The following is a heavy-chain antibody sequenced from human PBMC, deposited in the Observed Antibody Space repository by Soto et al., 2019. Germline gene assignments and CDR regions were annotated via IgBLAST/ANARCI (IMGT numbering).Heavy chain of an antibody. CDR1: DGTGISHY. CDR3: ARVVLWVYRNSLTCFDP. CDR2: IYSGGST. Sequence: PCGFHRLWYASADGTGISHYRSWIRPAPRKGLEWVSVIYSGGSTYYADSVKGRFTISRDNSKNTLYLQMNSLRAEDTAVYYCARVVLWVYRNSLTCFDPLGKRTLVTGSS. J-gene: IGHJ5*02. D-gene: IGHD4-4*01. V-gene: IGHV3-53*01.